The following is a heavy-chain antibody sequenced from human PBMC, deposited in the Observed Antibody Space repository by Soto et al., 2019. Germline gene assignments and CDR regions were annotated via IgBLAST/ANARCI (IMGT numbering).Heavy chain of an antibody. J-gene: IGHJ6*02. CDR2: ISYDGSNK. CDR3: ARDPVYYYGMDV. Sequence: QVQLVESGGGVVQPGRSLRLSCAASGFTFSSYAMHWVRQAPGKGLEWVAVISYDGSNKYYADSVKGRFTTSRDNSKNTLYLQMNSLRAEDTAVYYCARDPVYYYGMDVWGQGTTVTVSS. CDR1: GFTFSSYA. V-gene: IGHV3-30-3*01.